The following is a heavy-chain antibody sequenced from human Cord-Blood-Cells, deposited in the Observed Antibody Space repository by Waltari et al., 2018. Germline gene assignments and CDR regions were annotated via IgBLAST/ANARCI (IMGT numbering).Heavy chain of an antibody. CDR3: ARDLASLGMEESGY. Sequence: QVQLVQSGAEVKKPGSSVKVSCKASGGTFSSYAISWVRQAPGQGLEWMGGISPIFGTANYAQKFQGRVTITADESTSTAYMELSSLRSEDTAVYYCARDLASLGMEESGYWGQGTLVTVSS. CDR1: GGTFSSYA. V-gene: IGHV1-69*12. D-gene: IGHD3-16*01. J-gene: IGHJ4*02. CDR2: ISPIFGTA.